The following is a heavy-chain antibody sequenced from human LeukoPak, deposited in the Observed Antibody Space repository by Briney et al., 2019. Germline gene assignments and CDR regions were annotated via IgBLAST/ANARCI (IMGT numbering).Heavy chain of an antibody. Sequence: SQTLSLTCTVSGGSISSGSYYWSWIRQPAGKGLEWIGRIYTSGSTNYNPSLKSRVTISVDTSKNQFSLKLSSVTAADTAVYYCARRRTPGIAAAGGKRLDAFDIWGQGTWSPSLQ. V-gene: IGHV4-61*02. CDR1: GGSISSGSYY. CDR2: IYTSGST. D-gene: IGHD6-13*01. CDR3: ARRRTPGIAAAGGKRLDAFDI. J-gene: IGHJ3*02.